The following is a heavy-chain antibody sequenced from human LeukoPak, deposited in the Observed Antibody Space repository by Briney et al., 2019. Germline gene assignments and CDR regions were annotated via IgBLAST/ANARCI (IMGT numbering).Heavy chain of an antibody. CDR2: ISGGDRST. Sequence: GGSLRLSCAASGFTFSSYAMSWVRQAPGRGPEWVSAISGGDRSTHYADSVKGRFTISRDNSKNTLYLQMNSLRAEDTAVYYCAKGFSSGWYRTYYGMDVWGQGTTVTVSS. CDR1: GFTFSSYA. V-gene: IGHV3-23*01. J-gene: IGHJ6*02. D-gene: IGHD6-19*01. CDR3: AKGFSSGWYRTYYGMDV.